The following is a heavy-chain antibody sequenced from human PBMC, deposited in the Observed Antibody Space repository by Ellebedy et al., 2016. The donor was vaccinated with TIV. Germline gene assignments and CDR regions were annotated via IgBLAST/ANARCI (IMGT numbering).Heavy chain of an antibody. CDR3: AKPSDPNPGYSASWATYFDS. D-gene: IGHD6-13*01. V-gene: IGHV3-30*18. CDR1: GFTFRRFA. CDR2: VSADGSRK. Sequence: GGSLRLSXAASGFTFRRFAMHWVRQAPGKGLEWVAVVSADGSRKSCADSVKERFTISRDNSKNTLFVQMNSLRVEDTAVYYCAKPSDPNPGYSASWATYFDSWGQGTLVTVSS. J-gene: IGHJ4*02.